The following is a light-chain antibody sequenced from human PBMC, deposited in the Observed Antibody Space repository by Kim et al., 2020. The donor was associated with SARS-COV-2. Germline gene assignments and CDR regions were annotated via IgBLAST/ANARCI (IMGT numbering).Light chain of an antibody. CDR3: QAWDSSTVV. V-gene: IGLV3-1*01. CDR2: QDS. CDR1: KLGDKY. J-gene: IGLJ2*01. Sequence: SYELTQPPSVSVSPGQTASITCSGDKLGDKYACWYQQKPGQSPVLVIYQDSKRPSGIPERFSGSTSGNTATLTISETQAMDEADYYCQAWDSSTVVFGGGTQLTV.